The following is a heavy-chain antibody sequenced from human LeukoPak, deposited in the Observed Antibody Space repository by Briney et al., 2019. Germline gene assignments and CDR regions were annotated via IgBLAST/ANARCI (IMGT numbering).Heavy chain of an antibody. CDR2: IYHSGST. V-gene: IGHV4-30-2*02. J-gene: IGHJ4*02. CDR1: GVSISSGGYS. D-gene: IGHD6-6*01. CDR3: AKDRGYSSSSVDY. Sequence: PSETLSLTCAVSGVSISSGGYSWSWIRQPPGKGLEWIGYIYHSGSTYYNPSLKSRVTISVDRSKNQFSLKLSSVTAADTAVYYCAKDRGYSSSSVDYWGQGTLVTVSS.